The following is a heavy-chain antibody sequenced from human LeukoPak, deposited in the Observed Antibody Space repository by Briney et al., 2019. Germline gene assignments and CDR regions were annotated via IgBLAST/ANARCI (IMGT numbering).Heavy chain of an antibody. J-gene: IGHJ4*02. D-gene: IGHD2-15*01. CDR3: ATDCSGGSCYDY. CDR2: ISYDGSNK. V-gene: IGHV3-30*03. CDR1: GFTFSSYG. Sequence: GGSLRLSCAASGFTFSSYGMHWVRQAPGKGLEWVAVISYDGSNKYYADSVKGRFTISRDNSKNTLYLQMNSLRAEDTAVYYCATDCSGGSCYDYWGQGTLVTVSS.